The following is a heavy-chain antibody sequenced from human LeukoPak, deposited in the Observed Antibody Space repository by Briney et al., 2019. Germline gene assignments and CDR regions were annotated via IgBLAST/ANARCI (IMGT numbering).Heavy chain of an antibody. CDR3: ARRSLREAYNRFDP. D-gene: IGHD3-10*01. V-gene: IGHV4-39*01. CDR1: GGSVTTSSYY. Sequence: SETLSLTCTVSGGSVTTSSYYWGWIRQPPGKGLEWIGSMSHSGSAFYNPSLKSRVSISVDTSKSQFSLRVTSVTAADTALYYCARRSLREAYNRFDPWGRGTLVTVSS. CDR2: MSHSGSA. J-gene: IGHJ5*02.